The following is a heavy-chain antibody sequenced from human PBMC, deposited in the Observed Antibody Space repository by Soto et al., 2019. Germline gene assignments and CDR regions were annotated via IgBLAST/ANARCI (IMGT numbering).Heavy chain of an antibody. D-gene: IGHD3-3*01. CDR1: GLTFSSYG. CDR3: ARDRSGRGYEWLFYI. V-gene: IGHV3-33*01. CDR2: IWYDGSNK. Sequence: SGGGVVQPGRSLRLSCAASGLTFSSYGMHWVRQAPGKGLEWVAVIWYDGSNKYYADSVKGRFTISRDNSKNTLYLQMNSLRAEDTAVYYCARDRSGRGYEWLFYIWGQGTLVTVSS. J-gene: IGHJ4*02.